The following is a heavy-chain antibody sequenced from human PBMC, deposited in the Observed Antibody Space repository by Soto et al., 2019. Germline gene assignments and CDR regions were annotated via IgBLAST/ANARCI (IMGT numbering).Heavy chain of an antibody. Sequence: ASVKVSCKISGHTLNELSMHWVRQAPGKGLEWVGGFDPEDGEILYGQKFQGRVNMTEDTSTETAYMELSSLRVDDTAVYYCATMEIRYFGWPYWGQGTLVTVSS. CDR1: GHTLNELS. CDR2: FDPEDGEI. J-gene: IGHJ4*02. V-gene: IGHV1-24*01. CDR3: ATMEIRYFGWPY. D-gene: IGHD3-9*01.